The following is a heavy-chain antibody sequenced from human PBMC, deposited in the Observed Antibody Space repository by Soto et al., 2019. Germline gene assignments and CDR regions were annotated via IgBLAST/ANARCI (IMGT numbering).Heavy chain of an antibody. Sequence: ASVKVSCKASGGTFSSYTISWVRQAPGQGLEWMGGIIPIFGTANYAQKFQGRVTFTRDTSAGTVYMQLSSLTSEDTAVYYCARDDSGFSGSHYIDYFNDWGQGALVTVSS. CDR1: GGTFSSYT. D-gene: IGHD1-26*01. CDR2: IIPIFGTA. J-gene: IGHJ4*02. V-gene: IGHV1-69*05. CDR3: ARDDSGFSGSHYIDYFND.